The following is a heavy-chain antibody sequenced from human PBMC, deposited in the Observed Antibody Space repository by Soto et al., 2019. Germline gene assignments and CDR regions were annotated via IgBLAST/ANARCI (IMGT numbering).Heavy chain of an antibody. V-gene: IGHV1-8*01. CDR2: MNPNSGNT. J-gene: IGHJ6*02. Sequence: QVQLVQSGAEVKKPGASVKVSCKASGYTFTSYDINWVRQATGQGLEWMGWMNPNSGNTGYAQKFQGRVTMTRNTXXSXAXXELSSLRSEDTAVYYCAVLTTVVTSTDYYYYGMDVWGQGTTVTVSS. CDR3: AVLTTVVTSTDYYYYGMDV. CDR1: GYTFTSYD. D-gene: IGHD4-17*01.